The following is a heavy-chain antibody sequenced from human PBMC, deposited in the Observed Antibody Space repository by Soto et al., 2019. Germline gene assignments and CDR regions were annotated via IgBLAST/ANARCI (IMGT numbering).Heavy chain of an antibody. CDR3: ARSLFGYCSGGSCYLIYGMDV. Sequence: SETLSLTCTVSGGSISSSSYYWGWIRQPPGKGLEWIGSIYYSGSTYHNPSLKSRVTISVDTSKNQFSLKLSSVTAADTAVYYCARSLFGYCSGGSCYLIYGMDVWGQGTTVTVSS. CDR1: GGSISSSSYY. CDR2: IYYSGST. D-gene: IGHD2-15*01. J-gene: IGHJ6*02. V-gene: IGHV4-39*01.